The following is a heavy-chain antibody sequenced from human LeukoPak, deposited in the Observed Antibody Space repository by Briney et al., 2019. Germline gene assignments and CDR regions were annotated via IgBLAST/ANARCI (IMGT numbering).Heavy chain of an antibody. D-gene: IGHD5-12*01. CDR3: ARDGYSGSDAL. J-gene: IGHJ4*02. CDR2: IYYSGST. CDR1: GGSISSSSYY. Sequence: KPSETLSLTCTVSGGSISSSSYYWGWIRQPPGKGLEWIGSIYYSGSTYYNPSLKSRVTISVDTSKNQFSLKLSSVTAADTAVYYCARDGYSGSDALWGQGTLVTVSS. V-gene: IGHV4-39*07.